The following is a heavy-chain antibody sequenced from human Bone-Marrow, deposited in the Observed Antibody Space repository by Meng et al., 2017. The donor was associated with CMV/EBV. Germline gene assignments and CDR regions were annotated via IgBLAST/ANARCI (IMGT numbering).Heavy chain of an antibody. Sequence: GGSLRLSCEVSGLPFNNAWMSWVRQAPGRGLEWVGRVKSQTDGGTTDYAAPVNGRFSIPRDDSKTTVFLQLNSLKLDDTGIYYCATDGAPLWLAYCDGDCSALDHWGQGTPVTVSS. CDR1: GLPFNNAW. J-gene: IGHJ4*02. V-gene: IGHV3-15*05. CDR2: VKSQTDGGTT. D-gene: IGHD2-21*01. CDR3: ATDGAPLWLAYCDGDCSALDH.